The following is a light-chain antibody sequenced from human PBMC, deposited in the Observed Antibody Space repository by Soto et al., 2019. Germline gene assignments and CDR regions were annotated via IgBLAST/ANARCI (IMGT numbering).Light chain of an antibody. CDR3: QQYNNWPLT. Sequence: EIVMTQSPDTLSLSPGEGATLSCRVSQSIRSNLAWYQQRPGQAPRLLMYGASTRADGIPARFTGSGSGTDFTLTISSLEAEDFAVYYCQQYNNWPLTFGQGTRLEIK. CDR1: QSIRSN. J-gene: IGKJ5*01. CDR2: GAS. V-gene: IGKV3-15*01.